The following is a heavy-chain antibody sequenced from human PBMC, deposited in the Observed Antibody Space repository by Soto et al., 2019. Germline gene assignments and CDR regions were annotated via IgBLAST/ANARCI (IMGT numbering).Heavy chain of an antibody. CDR1: GFTFSSYA. CDR2: ISGSGGNT. D-gene: IGHD5-18*01. Sequence: EVQVLESGGGLVQPGGSLRLSCAASGFTFSSYAMSWVRQAPGKGLEWVLLISGSGGNTYYADSVKGRLTISRDNSISTLLVEMNSLRAEDTAVYYCARCSGFTYGSGYHFYMDVWGKGTTVTVSS. V-gene: IGHV3-23*01. CDR3: ARCSGFTYGSGYHFYMDV. J-gene: IGHJ6*03.